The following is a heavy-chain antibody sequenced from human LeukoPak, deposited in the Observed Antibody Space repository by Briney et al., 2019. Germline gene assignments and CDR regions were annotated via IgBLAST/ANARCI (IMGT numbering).Heavy chain of an antibody. Sequence: PGGSLRLSCAASGFTFSSNWMHWVRQAPGKGLVWVSRINGDGSTINYADSVKGRFTISRDNAKNTLYLQMNSLRAEDTAVYYCARDRGLAVMDYWGQGTLVTVSS. J-gene: IGHJ4*02. CDR1: GFTFSSNW. CDR2: INGDGSTI. V-gene: IGHV3-74*01. D-gene: IGHD2-2*03. CDR3: ARDRGLAVMDY.